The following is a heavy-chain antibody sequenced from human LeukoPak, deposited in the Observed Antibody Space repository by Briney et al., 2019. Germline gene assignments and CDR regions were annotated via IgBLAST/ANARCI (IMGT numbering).Heavy chain of an antibody. CDR3: ARETRGYCSGGSCYSVGWFDP. V-gene: IGHV4-39*07. CDR2: IYYSGST. Sequence: SETLSLTCTVSGGSISSSSYYWGWIRQPPGKGLEWIGSIYYSGSTNYNPSLKSRVTISVDTSKNQFSLKLSSVTAADTAVYYCARETRGYCSGGSCYSVGWFDPWGQGTLVTVSS. D-gene: IGHD2-15*01. CDR1: GGSISSSSYY. J-gene: IGHJ5*02.